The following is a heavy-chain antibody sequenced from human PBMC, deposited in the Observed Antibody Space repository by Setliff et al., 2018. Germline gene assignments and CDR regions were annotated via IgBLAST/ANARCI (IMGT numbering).Heavy chain of an antibody. CDR1: GASIRNNYY. J-gene: IGHJ4*02. CDR2: IFYNGMA. D-gene: IGHD2-15*01. Sequence: TLSLTCAVSGASIRNNYYWGWIRQSPGTGLEWIGSIFYNGMAYYNPSLKSRVTMSVDTSKNQFSLNLTSVTAADTALYYCARENGYCSGGACYFMFDYWGQGTLVTVSS. V-gene: IGHV4-39*07. CDR3: ARENGYCSGGACYFMFDY.